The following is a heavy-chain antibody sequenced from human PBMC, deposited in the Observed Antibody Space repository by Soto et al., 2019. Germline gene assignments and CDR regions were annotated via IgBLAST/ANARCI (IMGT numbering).Heavy chain of an antibody. CDR3: TRSAYMDV. D-gene: IGHD3-3*01. Sequence: GGSLRLSCAASGFLFNNYDMHWVRQTPGEGLEWVAVMSYDESNEYYADSLKGRFTISRDNSKNTLYLQMNSLRAEDTAVYYGTRSAYMDVWGRGTTVTVSS. CDR2: MSYDESNE. CDR1: GFLFNNYD. V-gene: IGHV3-30*03. J-gene: IGHJ6*03.